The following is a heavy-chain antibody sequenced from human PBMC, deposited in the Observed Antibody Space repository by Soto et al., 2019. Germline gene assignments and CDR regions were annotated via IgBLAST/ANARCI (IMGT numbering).Heavy chain of an antibody. CDR3: ARSRARYSYYGMDV. J-gene: IGHJ6*02. V-gene: IGHV4-34*01. CDR1: GGSFIGYY. Sequence: SEALSLTCAVYGGSFIGYYWSWSRQPPGKGLEWIGEINHSGSTNYNPSLKSRVTISVDTSKNQFSLKLSSVTAADTAVYYCARSRARYSYYGMDVWGQGTTVTVSS. D-gene: IGHD5-18*01. CDR2: INHSGST.